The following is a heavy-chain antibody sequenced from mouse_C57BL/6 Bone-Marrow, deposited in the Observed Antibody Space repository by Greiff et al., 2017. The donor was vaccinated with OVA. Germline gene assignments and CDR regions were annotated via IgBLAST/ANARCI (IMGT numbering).Heavy chain of an antibody. V-gene: IGHV5-17*01. CDR2: ISSGSSSI. CDR1: GFTFSDYG. D-gene: IGHD2-1*01. CDR3: ARELYGNFWYFDV. J-gene: IGHJ1*03. Sequence: EVKLVESGGGLVKPGGSLKLSCAASGFTFSDYGMHWVRQAPEKGLEWVAYISSGSSSIYYADKVKGRFTISRDKAKSTLFLQMTSLRSEDTAMYYCARELYGNFWYFDVWGTGTTVTVSS.